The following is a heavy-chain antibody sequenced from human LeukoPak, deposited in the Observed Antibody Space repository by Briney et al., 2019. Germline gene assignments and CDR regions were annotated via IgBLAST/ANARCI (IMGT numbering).Heavy chain of an antibody. CDR1: GFTFSSFA. V-gene: IGHV3-23*05. Sequence: GGSLRLSCAASGFTFSSFAMGWVRLAPGKGLQWISCIYGSNNNTYYTDSVTGRFTISRDNSKTTLFLQMNSLRAKDTAVYYCAKGISGSCYTGLGFWGQGTLVTVSS. J-gene: IGHJ4*02. CDR3: AKGISGSCYTGLGF. D-gene: IGHD2-2*02. CDR2: IYGSNNNT.